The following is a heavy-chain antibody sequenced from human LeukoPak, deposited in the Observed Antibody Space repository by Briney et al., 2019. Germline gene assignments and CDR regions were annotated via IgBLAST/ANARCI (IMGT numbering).Heavy chain of an antibody. D-gene: IGHD4-23*01. CDR3: ARDLNYGNSNPYYFDY. CDR2: ISGTSSTI. CDR1: GFTFRTYE. J-gene: IGHJ4*02. V-gene: IGHV3-48*03. Sequence: GGSLRLSCAASGFTFRTYEMSWVRQAPGKGLEWASYISGTSSTIHYADSVKGRFTISRDNAKNSLYLQMNSLRAEDTAVYYCARDLNYGNSNPYYFDYWGPGTLVTVSS.